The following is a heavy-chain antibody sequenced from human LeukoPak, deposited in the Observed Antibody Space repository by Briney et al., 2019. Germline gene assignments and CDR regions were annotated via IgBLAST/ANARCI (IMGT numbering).Heavy chain of an antibody. CDR2: VGDSAETT. Sequence: GGSLRLSCAASGFTFRKYGMSWVRQAPGKGLEWVSVVGDSAETTHYADSVKGSFFISRDNSKNTVHLEMNSLRAEDTALYYCVKDSFILEGGVGSDDGFAVWGQGTMVTVSS. D-gene: IGHD3-3*01. V-gene: IGHV3-23*01. J-gene: IGHJ3*01. CDR1: GFTFRKYG. CDR3: VKDSFILEGGVGSDDGFAV.